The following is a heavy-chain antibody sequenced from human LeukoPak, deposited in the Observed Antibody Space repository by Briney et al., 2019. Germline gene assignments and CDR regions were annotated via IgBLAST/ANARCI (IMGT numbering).Heavy chain of an antibody. Sequence: GESLRLSCAASGFTFSTYSMNWVRQAPGKGLEWVSSIFSGGTSMYYADSVKGRFTISRDNAKDSLYLQMDSLRVEDTAVYYCARKGYCSGSNCYSDYFCYMDVWGKGTTVTVSS. CDR1: GFTFSTYS. D-gene: IGHD2-15*01. CDR3: ARKGYCSGSNCYSDYFCYMDV. J-gene: IGHJ6*03. CDR2: IFSGGTSM. V-gene: IGHV3-21*01.